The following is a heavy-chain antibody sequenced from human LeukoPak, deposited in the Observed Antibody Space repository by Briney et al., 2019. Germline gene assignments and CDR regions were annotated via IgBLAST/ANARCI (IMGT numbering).Heavy chain of an antibody. CDR2: IGSSGGAT. V-gene: IGHV3-64D*06. J-gene: IGHJ4*02. CDR3: VKGFGVIPGY. CDR1: GFTFSDSG. Sequence: PGGSLRLSCPASGFTFSDSGMHWVRQAPGKGLEYVSSIGSSGGATYYEDSVKARFTISRDNSKNTLYLQMSSLRAEDTAVYYCVKGFGVIPGYWGQGTLVTVSS. D-gene: IGHD3-10*01.